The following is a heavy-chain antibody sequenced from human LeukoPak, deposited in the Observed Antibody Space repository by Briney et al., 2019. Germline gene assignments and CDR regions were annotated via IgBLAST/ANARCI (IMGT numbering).Heavy chain of an antibody. CDR2: IRSDGNYK. V-gene: IGHV3-30*02. Sequence: PGGSLRLSCAASGFTFSSYGMHWVRQAPGKGLEWVAFIRSDGNYKYYADSVTGRFTISRDNSKNTLYLQMNSLRAEDTAIYYCAKNGDRGAYCTGGTCYPYFYYYMDVWGKGTTVTI. CDR3: AKNGDRGAYCTGGTCYPYFYYYMDV. CDR1: GFTFSSYG. D-gene: IGHD2-15*01. J-gene: IGHJ6*03.